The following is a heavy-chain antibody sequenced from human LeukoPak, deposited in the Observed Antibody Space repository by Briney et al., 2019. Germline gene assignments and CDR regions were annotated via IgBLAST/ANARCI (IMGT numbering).Heavy chain of an antibody. V-gene: IGHV3-21*01. CDR3: ARDIYDLGYGGYFDY. Sequence: GGSLRLSCAASGFTFSSYSMNWVRQAPGKGLEWVSSISSSSSYIYYADSVKGRFTISRDNAKNSLYLQMNSLRAEDTAVYYCARDIYDLGYGGYFDYRGQGTLVTVSS. D-gene: IGHD3-3*01. CDR2: ISSSSSYI. CDR1: GFTFSSYS. J-gene: IGHJ4*02.